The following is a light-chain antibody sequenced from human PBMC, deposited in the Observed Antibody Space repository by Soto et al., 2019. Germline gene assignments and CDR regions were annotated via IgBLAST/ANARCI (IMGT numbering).Light chain of an antibody. J-gene: IGKJ1*01. CDR1: QGISSW. Sequence: DIKMTQSPSSVSASVGDRVTIASRASQGISSWLAWYQQKPGKAPKIMIYAASSLQSGVPSRFSGSGSGTDFTLTISSLQSEDFAVYYCQQYNNWPRTLGQGTKVDIK. V-gene: IGKV1D-16*01. CDR2: AAS. CDR3: QQYNNWPRT.